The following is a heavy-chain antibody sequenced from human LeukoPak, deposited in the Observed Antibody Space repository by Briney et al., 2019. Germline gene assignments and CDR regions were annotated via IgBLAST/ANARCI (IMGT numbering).Heavy chain of an antibody. CDR2: INHSGST. V-gene: IGHV4-34*01. J-gene: IGHJ4*02. Sequence: KPSETLSLTCAVYGGSFSGYYWSWIRQPPGKGLEWIGEINHSGSTNYNQSLKSRVTISVDTSKNQFSLKLSSVTAADTAVYYCARGKRGYSSSWYDYWGQGTLVTVSS. CDR1: GGSFSGYY. CDR3: ARGKRGYSSSWYDY. D-gene: IGHD6-13*01.